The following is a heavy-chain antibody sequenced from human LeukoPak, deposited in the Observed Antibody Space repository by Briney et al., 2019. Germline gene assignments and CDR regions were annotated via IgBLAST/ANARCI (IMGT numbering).Heavy chain of an antibody. CDR2: IWYDGSNK. Sequence: GGSLRLSCAASGFTFSSYGMHWVRPAPGKGLEWVAVIWYDGSNKYYADSVKGRFTISRDNSKNTLYLQMNSLRAEDAAVYYCAKAKRPYYYDSSGPPLPWGQGTLVTVSS. V-gene: IGHV3-33*06. CDR1: GFTFSSYG. J-gene: IGHJ5*02. D-gene: IGHD3-22*01. CDR3: AKAKRPYYYDSSGPPLP.